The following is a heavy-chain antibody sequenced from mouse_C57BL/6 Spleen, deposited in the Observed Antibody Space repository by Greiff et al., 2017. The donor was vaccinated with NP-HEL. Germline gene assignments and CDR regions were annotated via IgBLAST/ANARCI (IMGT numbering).Heavy chain of an antibody. Sequence: QQQPGTELVKPGASVKLSCKASGYTFTSYWMHWVKQRPGQGLEWIGNINPSNGGTNYNEKFKSKATLTVDKSSSTAYMQLSSLTSEDSAVYYCARSPLRDWYFDVWGTGTTVTVSS. V-gene: IGHV1-53*01. CDR3: ARSPLRDWYFDV. D-gene: IGHD1-2*01. CDR2: INPSNGGT. J-gene: IGHJ1*03. CDR1: GYTFTSYW.